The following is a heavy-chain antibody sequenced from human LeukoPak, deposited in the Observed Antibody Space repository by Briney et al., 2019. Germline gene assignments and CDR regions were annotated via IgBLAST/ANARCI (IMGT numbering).Heavy chain of an antibody. CDR3: VRVKQGYCTSTSCYFDYYYYYMDV. J-gene: IGHJ6*03. Sequence: SETLSLTCTVSGGSISSYYWSWIRQPAGKGLEWIGRIYTSGSTNYNPSLKSRVTMSVDTSKNQFSLKLSSVTAADTAVYYCVRVKQGYCTSTSCYFDYYYYYMDVWGKGTTVTVSS. CDR1: GGSISSYY. D-gene: IGHD2-2*01. V-gene: IGHV4-4*07. CDR2: IYTSGST.